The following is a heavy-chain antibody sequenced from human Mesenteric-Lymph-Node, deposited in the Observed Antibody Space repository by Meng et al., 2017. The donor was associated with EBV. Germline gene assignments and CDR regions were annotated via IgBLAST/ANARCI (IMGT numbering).Heavy chain of an antibody. Sequence: QVQLQQWVAGPVRPSETPYLTCAAHGGPFSGYYWSWIRQPPGKGLEWIGEINHSGSTNYNPSLKSRVTISVDTSKNQFSLKLSSVTAADTAVYYCARGLAPEAVTTVLYFDYWGQGTLVTVSS. V-gene: IGHV4-34*01. CDR1: GGPFSGYY. D-gene: IGHD4-17*01. CDR3: ARGLAPEAVTTVLYFDY. CDR2: INHSGST. J-gene: IGHJ4*02.